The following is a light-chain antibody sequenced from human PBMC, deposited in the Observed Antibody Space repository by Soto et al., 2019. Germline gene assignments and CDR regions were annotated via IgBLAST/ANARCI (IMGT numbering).Light chain of an antibody. CDR3: QQYNNWPQA. Sequence: DIQMTQSPSSLPASVGDRISIPCRASQSIGTYLSWYQQKPGKAPKLLIYGASTRATGIPARFSGSGSGTEFTLTISSLQSEDFAEYHCQQYNNWPQAFGQGTKVDIK. CDR1: QSIGTY. V-gene: IGKV1-39*01. CDR2: GAS. J-gene: IGKJ1*01.